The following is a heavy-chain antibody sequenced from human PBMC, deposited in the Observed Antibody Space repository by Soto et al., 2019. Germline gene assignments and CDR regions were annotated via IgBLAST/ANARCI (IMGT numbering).Heavy chain of an antibody. CDR3: ARTTAVPNTLRSRYFFDY. D-gene: IGHD4-17*01. CDR1: GGSVSNKTYY. V-gene: IGHV4-61*01. Sequence: SATLSLTRSVSGGSVSNKTYYWSWIRQPPGTRLEWIGYVYYSGTTNYNPSLKSRVTISVDLSKNQFSLRLSSVTTADTALYYCARTTAVPNTLRSRYFFDYWGQGNLVTGSS. J-gene: IGHJ4*02. CDR2: VYYSGTT.